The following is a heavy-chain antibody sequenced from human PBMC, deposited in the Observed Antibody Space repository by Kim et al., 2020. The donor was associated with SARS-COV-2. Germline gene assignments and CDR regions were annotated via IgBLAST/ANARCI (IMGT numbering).Heavy chain of an antibody. D-gene: IGHD3-10*01. J-gene: IGHJ5*02. CDR1: GFTFSSYS. CDR3: ARDYGGWFGEFEAFDP. V-gene: IGHV3-21*01. Sequence: GGSLRLSCAASGFTFSSYSMNWVRQAPGKGLEWVSSISSSSSYIYYADSVKGRFTISRDNAKNSLYLQMNSLRAEDTAVYYCARDYGGWFGEFEAFDPWGQGTLVTVSS. CDR2: ISSSSSYI.